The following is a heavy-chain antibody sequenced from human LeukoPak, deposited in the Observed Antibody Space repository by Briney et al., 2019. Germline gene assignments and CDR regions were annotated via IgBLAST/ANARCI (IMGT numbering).Heavy chain of an antibody. D-gene: IGHD1-20*01. Sequence: ASVKVSCKVSGYTLTELSMHWVRQAPGKGLEWMGGFDPEDGETIYAQKFQGRVTMTEDTSTDTAYMELSSLRSEDTAVYYCATDLVNRVTGTTASFGYWGQGTLVTVSS. CDR2: FDPEDGET. CDR3: ATDLVNRVTGTTASFGY. V-gene: IGHV1-24*01. J-gene: IGHJ4*02. CDR1: GYTLTELS.